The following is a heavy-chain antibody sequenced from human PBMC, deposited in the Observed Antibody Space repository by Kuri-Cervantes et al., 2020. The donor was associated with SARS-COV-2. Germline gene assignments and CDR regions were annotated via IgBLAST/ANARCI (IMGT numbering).Heavy chain of an antibody. CDR2: ISPKNGNT. CDR3: ATIAAAGTHPARDNRSYYFDY. Sequence: ASVKVSCKASGYTFTSYDINWVRQATGQGLEWMGWISPKNGNTDFAQNFQGRIAFTRDTSINTVYMELSSLTSEDTAVYYCATIAAAGTHPARDNRSYYFDYWGQGTLVTVSS. D-gene: IGHD6-13*01. CDR1: GYTFTSYD. J-gene: IGHJ4*02. V-gene: IGHV1-8*03.